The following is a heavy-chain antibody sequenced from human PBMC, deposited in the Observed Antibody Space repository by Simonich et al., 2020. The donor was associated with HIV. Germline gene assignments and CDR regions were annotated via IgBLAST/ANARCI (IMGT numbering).Heavy chain of an antibody. CDR1: GFTFDDYA. V-gene: IGHV3-9*03. D-gene: IGHD6-6*01. J-gene: IGHJ4*02. Sequence: EVQLVESGGGLVQPGRSLRLSCAASGFTFDDYAMHWVREAQGKGWGWVSGISWNRGSIGYADSVKGRFTISRDNAKNSLYLQMNSLRAEDMALYYCAKDRYSSSSGSFDYWGQGTLVTVSS. CDR3: AKDRYSSSSGSFDY. CDR2: ISWNRGSI.